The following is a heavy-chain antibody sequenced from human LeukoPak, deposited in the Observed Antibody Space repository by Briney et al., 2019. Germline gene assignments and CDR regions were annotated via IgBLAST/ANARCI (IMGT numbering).Heavy chain of an antibody. CDR2: IYYSGST. D-gene: IGHD4-17*01. Sequence: SETLSLTCTVSGGSISSSSYYWGWIRQPPGKGLEWIGSIYYSGSTYYNPSLKSRVTISVDTSKNQFSLKLSSVTAADTAVYYCARSGRLRGIFDYWGQGTLVTVSS. CDR3: ARSGRLRGIFDY. V-gene: IGHV4-39*07. CDR1: GGSISSSSYY. J-gene: IGHJ4*02.